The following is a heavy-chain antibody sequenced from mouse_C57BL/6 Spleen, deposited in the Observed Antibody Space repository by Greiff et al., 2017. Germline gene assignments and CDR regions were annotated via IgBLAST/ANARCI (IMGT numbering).Heavy chain of an antibody. J-gene: IGHJ2*01. CDR3: ARWDYLGYFDY. D-gene: IGHD2-4*01. CDR2: IDPSDSYT. Sequence: QVQLQQPGAELVMPGASVKLSCKASGYTFTSYWMHWVKQRPGQGLEWIGEIDPSDSYTNYNQKFKGKSTLTVDKSSSTAYMQLSSLTSEDSAVYYCARWDYLGYFDYWGQGTTLTVSS. V-gene: IGHV1-69*01. CDR1: GYTFTSYW.